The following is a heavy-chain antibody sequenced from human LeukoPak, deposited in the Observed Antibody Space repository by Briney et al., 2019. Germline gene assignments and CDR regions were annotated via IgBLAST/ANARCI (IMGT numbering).Heavy chain of an antibody. D-gene: IGHD2-15*01. J-gene: IGHJ4*02. V-gene: IGHV4-59*01. CDR2: IYYSGST. CDR1: GGSISSYY. CDR3: ARPYCSGGSCYSTSFGY. Sequence: SETLSLTCTVSGGSISSYYWSWIRQPPGKGLEWIGYIYYSGSTNYNPSLKSRVTISVDTSKNQFSLKLSSVTAADTAVYYCARPYCSGGSCYSTSFGYWGQGTLVTVSS.